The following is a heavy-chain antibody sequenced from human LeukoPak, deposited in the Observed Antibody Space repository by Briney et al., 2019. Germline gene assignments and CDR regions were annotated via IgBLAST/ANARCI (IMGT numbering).Heavy chain of an antibody. V-gene: IGHV4-61*01. J-gene: IGHJ3*02. D-gene: IGHD6-19*01. Sequence: PSETLSLTCTVSGGSISSSSYYWGWIRQPPGKGLEWIGYIYYSGSTNYNPSLKSRVTISVDTSKNQFSLKLSSVTAADTAVYYCARDPGSKQWLPRGAFDIWGQGTMVTVSS. CDR2: IYYSGST. CDR3: ARDPGSKQWLPRGAFDI. CDR1: GGSISSSSYY.